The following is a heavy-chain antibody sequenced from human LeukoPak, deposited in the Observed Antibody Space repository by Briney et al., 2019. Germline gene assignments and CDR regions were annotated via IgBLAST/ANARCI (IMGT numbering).Heavy chain of an antibody. V-gene: IGHV1-18*01. CDR3: ARRFGVVTYIPYYYYYMDV. D-gene: IGHD3-3*01. Sequence: ASVKVSCKASGYTFTSYGISWVRQAPGQGLEWMGWISAYNGNTNYAQKLQGRVTMTTDTSTSTAYVELRSLRSDDTAVYYCARRFGVVTYIPYYYYYMDVWGKGTTVTVSS. J-gene: IGHJ6*03. CDR2: ISAYNGNT. CDR1: GYTFTSYG.